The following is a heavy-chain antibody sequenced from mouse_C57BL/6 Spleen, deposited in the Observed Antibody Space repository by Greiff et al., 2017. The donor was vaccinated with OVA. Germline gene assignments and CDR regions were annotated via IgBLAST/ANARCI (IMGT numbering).Heavy chain of an antibody. CDR3: VQVQRTWDAFDY. CDR2: ISSGSSTI. CDR1: GL. J-gene: IGHJ2*01. D-gene: IGHD4-1*01. V-gene: IGHV5-17*01. Sequence: EVKVEESGGGLVKPGGSLKLSCAASGLHWVRQAPEKGLEWVAYISSGSSTIYYADTVKGRFTISRDNAKNTLFLQMTSLRSEDTAMYYCVQVQRTWDAFDYWGQGTTLTVSS.